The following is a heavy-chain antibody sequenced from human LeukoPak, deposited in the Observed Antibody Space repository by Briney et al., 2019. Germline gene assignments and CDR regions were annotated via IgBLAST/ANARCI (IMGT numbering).Heavy chain of an antibody. CDR3: ARSSDCFPYFGL. CDR1: RHTLSKFY. Sequence: GGSLTLSCPLSRHTLSKFYMSWNRQTPGKGLEWISYMSSTGNTIYYEASVKARFTVSRDSAKNSLFLQMDSLRAEDTGAYFCARSSDCFPYFGLGGRGSLVTVSS. V-gene: IGHV3-11*04. D-gene: IGHD2-21*02. J-gene: IGHJ2*01. CDR2: MSSTGNTI.